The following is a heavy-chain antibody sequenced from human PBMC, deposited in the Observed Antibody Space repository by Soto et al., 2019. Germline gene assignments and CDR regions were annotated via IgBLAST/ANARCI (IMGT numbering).Heavy chain of an antibody. CDR2: ISAYNGNT. J-gene: IGHJ6*03. V-gene: IGHV1-18*01. CDR3: ARGSYSSSVPFGINMGQPSCYIDV. D-gene: IGHD6-13*01. Sequence: ASVKVSCKTSGYTFTSYGISWVRQAPGQRLEWMGWISAYNGNTNYAQKLQGRVTMTTDTSTSTAYMELRSLRSDDTAVYYCARGSYSSSVPFGINMGQPSCYIDVWGKGTTVTVSS. CDR1: GYTFTSYG.